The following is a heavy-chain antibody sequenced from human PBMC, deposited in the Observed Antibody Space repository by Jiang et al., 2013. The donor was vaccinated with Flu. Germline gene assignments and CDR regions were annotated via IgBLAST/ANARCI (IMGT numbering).Heavy chain of an antibody. J-gene: IGHJ4*02. V-gene: IGHV3-33*01. CDR3: ARGIAGFGGPLDY. CDR2: IWYDGSNK. CDR1: GFTFSSYG. D-gene: IGHD3-16*01. Sequence: RLSCAASGFTFSSYGMHWVRQAPGKGLEWVAVIWYDGSNKYYADSVKGRFTISRDNSKNTLYLQMNSLRAEDTAVYYCARGIAGFGGPLDYWGQGTLVTVSS.